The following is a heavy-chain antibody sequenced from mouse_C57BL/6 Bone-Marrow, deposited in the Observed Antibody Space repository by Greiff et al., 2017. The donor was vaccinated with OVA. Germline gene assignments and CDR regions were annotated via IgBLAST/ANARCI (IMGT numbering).Heavy chain of an antibody. CDR3: ARDDRRQEGWYFDV. V-gene: IGHV1-64*01. CDR1: GYTFTSYW. Sequence: QVQLQQPGAELVKPGASVKLSCKASGYTFTSYWMHWVKQRPGQGLEWIGMIHPNSGSTNYNEKFKSKATLTVDKSSSTAYMQLSSLTSEDSAVYYCARDDRRQEGWYFDVWGTGTTVTVSS. D-gene: IGHD2-12*01. CDR2: IHPNSGST. J-gene: IGHJ1*03.